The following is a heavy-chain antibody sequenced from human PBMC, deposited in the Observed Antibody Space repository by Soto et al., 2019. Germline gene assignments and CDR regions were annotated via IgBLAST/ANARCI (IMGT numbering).Heavy chain of an antibody. CDR3: TRGIDVWSVYPRYYLYY. Sequence: EVQLVESGGGLVQPGGSLKLSCAASGFIFSDSALHWVLQASGKGLELVGRIRRKANNYATTYAASVEGRFAISRDDSKNTAYLQMNSLKTEDTAIYYCTRGIDVWSVYPRYYLYYWGQGTLVTVSS. V-gene: IGHV3-73*02. CDR2: IRRKANNYAT. J-gene: IGHJ4*02. CDR1: GFIFSDSA. D-gene: IGHD3-3*01.